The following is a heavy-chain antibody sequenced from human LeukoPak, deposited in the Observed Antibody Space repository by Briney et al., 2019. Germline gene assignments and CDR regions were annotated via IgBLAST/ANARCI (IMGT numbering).Heavy chain of an antibody. CDR3: AKRIPSWYYVDY. CDR1: GFTFSNYA. D-gene: IGHD2-15*01. J-gene: IGHJ4*02. Sequence: GGSLRLSCAVSGFTFSNYAMTWVRQPPGKGLEWVSAITGSGGGTYYADSVKGRFTISRDNSKNTLYLQMNSLRAEDTAIYYCAKRIPSWYYVDYWGQGTLVTVSS. V-gene: IGHV3-23*01. CDR2: ITGSGGGT.